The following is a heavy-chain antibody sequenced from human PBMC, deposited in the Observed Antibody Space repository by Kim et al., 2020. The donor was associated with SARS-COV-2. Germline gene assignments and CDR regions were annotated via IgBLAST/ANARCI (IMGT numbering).Heavy chain of an antibody. Sequence: NTKHSQKFQGRVTITRDTSASTAYMELSSLRSEDTAVYYCARAGVVIMDYWGQGTLVTVSS. J-gene: IGHJ4*02. D-gene: IGHD3-3*01. CDR3: ARAGVVIMDY. CDR2: NT. V-gene: IGHV1-3*01.